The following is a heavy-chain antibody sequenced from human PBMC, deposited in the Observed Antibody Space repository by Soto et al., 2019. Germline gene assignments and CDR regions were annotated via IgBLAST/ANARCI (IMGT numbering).Heavy chain of an antibody. D-gene: IGHD3-10*01. J-gene: IGHJ6*02. CDR2: LIPMFGTP. V-gene: IGHV1-69*13. CDR3: ARDENLPARGGHYSVVIDV. CDR1: GGTIGNFA. Sequence: SVKVSCKASGGTIGNFAFSWVRQAPGQGLQWMGGLIPMFGTPNHAPTFQDRLTISADASTNTVYMALSNLRSEDSAIYYCARDENLPARGGHYSVVIDVWGQGTKVTGYS.